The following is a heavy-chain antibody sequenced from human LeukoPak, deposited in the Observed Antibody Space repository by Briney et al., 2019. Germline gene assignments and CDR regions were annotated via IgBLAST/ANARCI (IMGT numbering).Heavy chain of an antibody. CDR3: AKEDYYDSSGYYTAFDY. Sequence: GGSLRLSCAASGFTFSGYAMSWVRQAPGKGLEWVSAISGSGGSTYYADSVKGRFTISRDNSKNTLYLQMNSLRAEDTAVYYCAKEDYYDSSGYYTAFDYWGQGTLVTVSS. CDR1: GFTFSGYA. V-gene: IGHV3-23*01. J-gene: IGHJ4*02. CDR2: ISGSGGST. D-gene: IGHD3-22*01.